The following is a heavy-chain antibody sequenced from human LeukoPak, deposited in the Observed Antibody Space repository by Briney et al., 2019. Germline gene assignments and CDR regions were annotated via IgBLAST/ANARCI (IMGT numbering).Heavy chain of an antibody. V-gene: IGHV4-59*01. CDR1: GGSISSYY. J-gene: IGHJ3*02. CDR2: IYYSGST. Sequence: SETLSLTCTVSGGSISSYYWSWIRQLPGKGLEWIGYIYYSGSTNYNPSLKSRVTISVDTSKNQFSLKLSSVTAADTAVYYCARGFGYSSSWRTNDAFDIWGQGTMVTVSS. CDR3: ARGFGYSSSWRTNDAFDI. D-gene: IGHD6-13*01.